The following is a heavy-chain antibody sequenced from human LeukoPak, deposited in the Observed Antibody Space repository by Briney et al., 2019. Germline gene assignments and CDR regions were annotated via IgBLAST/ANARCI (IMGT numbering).Heavy chain of an antibody. CDR3: ARFYGGNSGGFDY. CDR2: IIPIFGTA. J-gene: IGHJ4*02. Sequence: SVTVSCKASGGTFSSYAISWVRQAPGQGLEWMGGIIPIFGTANYAQKFQGRVTITADESTSTAYMELSSLRSEDTAVYYCARFYGGNSGGFDYWGQGTLVTVSS. CDR1: GGTFSSYA. D-gene: IGHD4-23*01. V-gene: IGHV1-69*01.